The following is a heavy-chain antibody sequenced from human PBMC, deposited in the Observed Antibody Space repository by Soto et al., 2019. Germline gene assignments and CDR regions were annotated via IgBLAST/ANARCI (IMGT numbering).Heavy chain of an antibody. D-gene: IGHD6-6*01. CDR2: IYYSGKT. J-gene: IGHJ4*02. Sequence: QVQLQESGPGLVKPSQTLSLTCAVSGGSINSDDYYWTWVRQPPGKGLEWIGFIYYSGKTKYNPSLESRVAISIDTSKNHFSLQLSSVSAAYTALYYCAGDRSNSPDYFDYWGQGTLVTVSS. CDR1: GGSINSDDYY. CDR3: AGDRSNSPDYFDY. V-gene: IGHV4-30-4*01.